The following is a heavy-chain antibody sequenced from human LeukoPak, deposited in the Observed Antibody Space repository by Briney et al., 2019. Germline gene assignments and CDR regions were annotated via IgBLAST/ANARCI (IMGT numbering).Heavy chain of an antibody. D-gene: IGHD4-23*01. V-gene: IGHV3-30*02. CDR2: IRYDGSNK. Sequence: GGSLRLSCAASGFTFSSYGMHWVRQAPGKGLEWVAFIRYDGSNKYYADSVKGRFTISRDNSKNTLYLQMNSLRAEDTAVYYCARDEDYGGNSGDYWGQGTLVTVSS. CDR1: GFTFSSYG. CDR3: ARDEDYGGNSGDY. J-gene: IGHJ4*02.